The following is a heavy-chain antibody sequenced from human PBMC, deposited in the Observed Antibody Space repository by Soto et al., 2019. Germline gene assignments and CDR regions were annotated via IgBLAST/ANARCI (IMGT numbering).Heavy chain of an antibody. CDR3: ARAVRDKLERRPFDS. CDR1: GYTFTSYG. CDR2: IRAYNGNT. V-gene: IGHV1-18*01. J-gene: IGHJ3*02. D-gene: IGHD1-1*01. Sequence: QVQLVQSGAEVKKPGASVKVSCKASGYTFTSYGISWVRQAPGQRLEWMGWIRAYNGNTNYEQKLQGRVTMTTDTSTSTAYMELTSLRSDDTAVYYCARAVRDKLERRPFDSWGQGTMVTVSS.